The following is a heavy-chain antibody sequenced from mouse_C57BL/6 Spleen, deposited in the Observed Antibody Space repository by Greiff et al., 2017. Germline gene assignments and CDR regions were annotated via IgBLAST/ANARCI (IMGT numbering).Heavy chain of an antibody. D-gene: IGHD1-1*01. CDR3: ARRDYYGSSPVLDFDY. CDR2: IHPNSGST. Sequence: QVQLQQPGAELVKPGASVKLSCKASGYTFTSYWMHWVKQRPGQGLEWIGMIHPNSGSTNYNEKFKSKATLTVDKSSSTAYMQLSSLTSEDSAVYYCARRDYYGSSPVLDFDYWGQGTTLTVSS. V-gene: IGHV1-64*01. CDR1: GYTFTSYW. J-gene: IGHJ2*01.